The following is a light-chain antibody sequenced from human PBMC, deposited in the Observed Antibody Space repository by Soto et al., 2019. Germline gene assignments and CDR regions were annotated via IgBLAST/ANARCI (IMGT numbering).Light chain of an antibody. CDR1: MRDVGAYNL. CDR2: EVR. J-gene: IGLJ1*01. Sequence: QSALTQPASVSGSPGQSITISCAGTMRDVGAYNLVSWYQQHPGRAPQLIIYEVRNRPSGISFRFSGSKSGNTASLTISGLQAEDEADYYCSSYTTSSTLNYVFGSGTKLTVL. CDR3: SSYTTSSTLNYV. V-gene: IGLV2-14*01.